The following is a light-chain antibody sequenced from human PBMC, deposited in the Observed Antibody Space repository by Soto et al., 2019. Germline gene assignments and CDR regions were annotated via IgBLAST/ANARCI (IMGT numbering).Light chain of an antibody. CDR2: EVT. V-gene: IGLV2-8*01. J-gene: IGLJ3*02. CDR3: TSYVGNDIWV. Sequence: QSALTQPPSASGSPGQSVTISCTGTSSDVGASKYVSWYQQYQGKATKLMIYEVTKRPSGGPDRFSGSKSGSTASLTVSGRQAEDEADYYCTSYVGNDIWVFGGGTKLTVL. CDR1: SSDVGASKY.